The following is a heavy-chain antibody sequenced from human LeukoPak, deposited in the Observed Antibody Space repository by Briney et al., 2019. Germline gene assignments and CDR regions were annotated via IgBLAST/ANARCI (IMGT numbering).Heavy chain of an antibody. CDR1: GYIFTGQN. V-gene: IGHV1-2*02. J-gene: IGHJ4*02. Sequence: ASVKVSCKASGYIFTGQNMHWVRQAPGRGLEWMGWINPNSGDTNYAQKFQGRVTVTRDTSISTAYMELSWLRSDDTAVYYCATRQTGSFDNWGQGTLVTVSS. D-gene: IGHD1-1*01. CDR2: INPNSGDT. CDR3: ATRQTGSFDN.